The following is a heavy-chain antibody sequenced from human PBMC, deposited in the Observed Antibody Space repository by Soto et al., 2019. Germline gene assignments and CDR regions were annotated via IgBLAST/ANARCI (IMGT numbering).Heavy chain of an antibody. D-gene: IGHD1-26*01. J-gene: IGHJ6*02. CDR2: IYHSERT. Sequence: QVQLQESGPGLVKPSGTLSLTCAVSGGSISSINWWSWVRQPPGKGLEWIGEIYHSERTNYNPSLKSRVTISVDKSMNQFSLKLSSVTAADTAVYYCARVSGSYYYGMDVWGQGITVTVSS. CDR1: GGSISSINW. V-gene: IGHV4-4*02. CDR3: ARVSGSYYYGMDV.